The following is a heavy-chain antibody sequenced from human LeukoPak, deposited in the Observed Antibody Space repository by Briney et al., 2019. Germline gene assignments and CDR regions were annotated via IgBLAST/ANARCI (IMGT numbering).Heavy chain of an antibody. Sequence: QPGGSLRLSCAASGFTFDDYAMHWVRQAPGKGLEWVSGVSWNSGSIGYADSVKGRFTISRDNAKNSLYLQMNSLRAEDMALYYCAKDMSGTTGYDAFDIWGQGTMVTVSS. CDR1: GFTFDDYA. CDR2: VSWNSGSI. V-gene: IGHV3-9*03. D-gene: IGHD1-1*01. CDR3: AKDMSGTTGYDAFDI. J-gene: IGHJ3*02.